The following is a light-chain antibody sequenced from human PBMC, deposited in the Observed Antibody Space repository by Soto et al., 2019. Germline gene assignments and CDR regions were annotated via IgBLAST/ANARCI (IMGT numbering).Light chain of an antibody. CDR2: GAS. V-gene: IGKV3-20*01. J-gene: IGKJ4*01. CDR3: QQYGSSPAI. CDR1: QSVSSNY. Sequence: EIVLTQSPGTLSLSPGERATFSCRASQSVSSNYLAWYQQKPGQPPRLLIYGASSRATGIPDRFSGSGSGTAFTLTISRLEPEDFAVYYCQQYGSSPAIFGGGTKVEI.